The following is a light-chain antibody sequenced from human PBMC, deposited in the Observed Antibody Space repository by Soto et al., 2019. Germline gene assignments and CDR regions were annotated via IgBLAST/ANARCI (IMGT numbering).Light chain of an antibody. J-gene: IGKJ2*01. V-gene: IGKV3-20*01. CDR3: QQYGGSPPYT. CDR2: GSS. Sequence: EIVLTQSPGTLSLSPGERVTLSCRASQSVSGTYLAWYQQKPGQAPRLLIYGSSNRAIGIPDRFSGRGSGTDFTLTISRLEPEDVAVYYCQQYGGSPPYTFGQGTNLEIK. CDR1: QSVSGTY.